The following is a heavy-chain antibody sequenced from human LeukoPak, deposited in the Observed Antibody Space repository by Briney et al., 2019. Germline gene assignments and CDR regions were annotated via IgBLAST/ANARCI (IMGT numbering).Heavy chain of an antibody. D-gene: IGHD5-24*01. CDR1: GYSLTSYW. CDR3: ARLSAGDGYNYGRGYYYYYMDV. Sequence: GESLTISCKGSGYSLTSYWIGWVRQMPGKGLEWMGIIYPGDSDTRYSPSFQGQVTISADKSISTAYLQWSSLKASDTAMYYCARLSAGDGYNYGRGYYYYYMDVWGKGTTVTVSS. J-gene: IGHJ6*03. V-gene: IGHV5-51*01. CDR2: IYPGDSDT.